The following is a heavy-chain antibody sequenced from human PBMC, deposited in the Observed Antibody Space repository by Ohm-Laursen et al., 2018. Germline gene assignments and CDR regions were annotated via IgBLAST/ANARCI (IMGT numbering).Heavy chain of an antibody. V-gene: IGHV3-7*01. CDR2: MKQDGSEK. D-gene: IGHD4-17*01. Sequence: SLRLSCSASGFTFSSYWMTWVRQAPGKGLEWVANMKQDGSEKYYVDSVKGRFTISRDNAKYSLYLQMNSLRAEDTAIYYCARDPIGDYYFDYWGQGTLVTVSS. J-gene: IGHJ4*02. CDR3: ARDPIGDYYFDY. CDR1: GFTFSSYW.